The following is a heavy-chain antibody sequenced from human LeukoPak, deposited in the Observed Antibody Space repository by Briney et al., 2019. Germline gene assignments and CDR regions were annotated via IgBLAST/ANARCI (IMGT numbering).Heavy chain of an antibody. Sequence: GGSLRLSCAASGFTLSSYSMNWVRQAPGKGLEWVSYISSSSSYIYYADSVKGRFTISRDNSKNTLYLQMNSLRAEDTAVYYCARDNRWRQMIDYWGQGTLVTVSS. V-gene: IGHV3-21*01. CDR3: ARDNRWRQMIDY. CDR1: GFTLSSYS. J-gene: IGHJ4*02. D-gene: IGHD5-18*01. CDR2: ISSSSSYI.